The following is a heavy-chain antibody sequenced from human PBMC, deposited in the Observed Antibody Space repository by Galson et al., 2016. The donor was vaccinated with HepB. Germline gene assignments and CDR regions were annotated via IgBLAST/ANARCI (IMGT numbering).Heavy chain of an antibody. Sequence: SVKVSCKASGYTFTSYGITWVRQAPGQGLEWMGWISGYNGNTNYAHKLQGRVTMTRDTSTSTAYMELRSLTSDDTAVYYCAREERYCSGASCHEPAHGMDGWGQGTTVTVSS. CDR1: GYTFTSYG. D-gene: IGHD2-2*01. V-gene: IGHV1-18*01. CDR2: ISGYNGNT. J-gene: IGHJ6*02. CDR3: AREERYCSGASCHEPAHGMDG.